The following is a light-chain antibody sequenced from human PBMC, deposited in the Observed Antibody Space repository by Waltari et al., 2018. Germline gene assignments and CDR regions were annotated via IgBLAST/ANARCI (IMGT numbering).Light chain of an antibody. V-gene: IGKV3-11*01. CDR3: QNRRDWPLLT. CDR1: QNIGDY. CDR2: AAS. J-gene: IGKJ4*01. Sequence: VLTQSPATLSLSPGDRATLSCRASQNIGDYLAWYQQKPGQAPRLLISAASNRATGVPARFSGSGSGTDFTLTIGSLEPEDFAVYYCQNRRDWPLLTFGGGTKVEIK.